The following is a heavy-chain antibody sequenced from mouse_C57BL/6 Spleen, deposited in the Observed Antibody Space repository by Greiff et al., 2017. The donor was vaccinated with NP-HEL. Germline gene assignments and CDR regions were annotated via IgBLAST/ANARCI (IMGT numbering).Heavy chain of an antibody. Sequence: EVKLVESGEGLVKPGGSLKLSCAASGFTFSSYAMSWVRQTPEKRLEWVAYISSGGDYIYYADTVKGRFTISRDNARNTLYLQMSSLKSEDTAMYYCTREGELGRAYAMDYWGQGTSVTVSS. CDR1: GFTFSSYA. J-gene: IGHJ4*01. D-gene: IGHD4-1*01. CDR2: ISSGGDYI. CDR3: TREGELGRAYAMDY. V-gene: IGHV5-9-1*02.